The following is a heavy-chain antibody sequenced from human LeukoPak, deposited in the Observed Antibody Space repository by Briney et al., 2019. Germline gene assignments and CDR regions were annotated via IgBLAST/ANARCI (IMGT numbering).Heavy chain of an antibody. V-gene: IGHV1-8*01. CDR2: MNPNSGNT. J-gene: IGHJ6*03. CDR1: GYTFTSYD. D-gene: IGHD1-14*01. Sequence: GASVKVSCKASGYTFTSYDINWVRQATGQGLEWMGWMNPNSGNTGYAQKFQGRVTMTRNTSISTAYMELSSLRSEDTAVYYCARTLRGVQTVYYYYYMDVWGKGTTVTISS. CDR3: ARTLRGVQTVYYYYYMDV.